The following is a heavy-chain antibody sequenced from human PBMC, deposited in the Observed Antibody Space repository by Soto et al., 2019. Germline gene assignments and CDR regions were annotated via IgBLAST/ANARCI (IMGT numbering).Heavy chain of an antibody. V-gene: IGHV4-39*01. CDR2: LFYGGTT. D-gene: IGHD3-10*01. Sequence: NPSETLSLTCTVSGGSISGYYWTWIRQPPGKGLEWVGSLFYGGTTYYNPSLKSRLTMSLDTSKNHFSLKLRSVTAADTAVYYCARHRGPAPVYWGQGTLVTVSS. J-gene: IGHJ4*02. CDR3: ARHRGPAPVY. CDR1: GGSISGYY.